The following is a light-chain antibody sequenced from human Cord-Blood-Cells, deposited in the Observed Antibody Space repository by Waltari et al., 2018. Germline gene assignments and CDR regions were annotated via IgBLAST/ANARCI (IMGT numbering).Light chain of an antibody. CDR1: QSVSSSY. CDR3: QQYGSSPWT. CDR2: GAS. J-gene: IGKJ1*01. V-gene: IGKV3-20*01. Sequence: EIVLTQYPGTLSLSPGERATLSCRASQSVSSSYLAWYQQKPGQAPRLLIYGASSRATGIPDRFSGSGSGTDFTLTISRLEPEDCAVYYWQQYGSSPWTFGQGTKVEIK.